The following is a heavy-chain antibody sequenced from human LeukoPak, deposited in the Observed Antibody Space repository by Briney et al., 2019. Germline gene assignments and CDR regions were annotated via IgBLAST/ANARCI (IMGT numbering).Heavy chain of an antibody. CDR3: ARGVARHWYFDL. Sequence: SETLSLTCAVYGGSFSGYYWSWIRQPPGKGLEWIGEINHSGSTKYNPSLKSRVTISVDTPKNQFSLKLSSVTAADTAVYYCARGVARHWYFDLWGRGTPVTVSS. CDR2: INHSGST. J-gene: IGHJ2*01. V-gene: IGHV4-34*01. CDR1: GGSFSGYY.